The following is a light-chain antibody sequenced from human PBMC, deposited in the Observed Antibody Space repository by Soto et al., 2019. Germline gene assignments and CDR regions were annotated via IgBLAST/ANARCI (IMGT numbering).Light chain of an antibody. CDR3: QQYQTWT. Sequence: DIQMTQSPFTLSASVGDRVTITCRASQSISRWLAWYQQKPGKAPKLLIYRASSLESGVPSRFSGRGSGTEFTLTISGLQSDDSANYYCQQYQTWTFGQGTKVEIK. CDR2: RAS. V-gene: IGKV1-5*03. J-gene: IGKJ1*01. CDR1: QSISRW.